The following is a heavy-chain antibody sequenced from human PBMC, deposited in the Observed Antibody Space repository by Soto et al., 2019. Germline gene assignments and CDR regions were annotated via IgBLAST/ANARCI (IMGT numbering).Heavy chain of an antibody. CDR1: SGSISSTNC. D-gene: IGHD6-19*01. Sequence: EPRSLTCDISSGSISSTNCGCWVRQPPGKGLEWISEIYHSGSTNYNPSLKSRVTIAVDKSKKQLSLKLNSMTAADTAVYYCAGEVAGWSVDSWGQGTLVTGSS. CDR2: IYHSGST. CDR3: AGEVAGWSVDS. V-gene: IGHV4-4*02. J-gene: IGHJ4*02.